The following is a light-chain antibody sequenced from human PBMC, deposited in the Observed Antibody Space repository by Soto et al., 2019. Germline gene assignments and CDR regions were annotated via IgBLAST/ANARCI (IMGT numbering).Light chain of an antibody. V-gene: IGKV3-20*01. J-gene: IGKJ3*01. CDR1: QSVSSSY. CDR3: QQYGSSPPYLT. CDR2: GAS. Sequence: EIVLTQSPGTLSLSPGERATLSCRASQSVSSSYLAWYQQKPGQSPRLLIYGASTRATGIPGRLSGSGSGRFFSLTISRMEPEDFAVYYCQQYGSSPPYLTFGPGTKVYIK.